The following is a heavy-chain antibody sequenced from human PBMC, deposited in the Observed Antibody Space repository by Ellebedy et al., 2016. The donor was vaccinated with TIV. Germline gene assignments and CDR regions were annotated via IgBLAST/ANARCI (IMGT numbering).Heavy chain of an antibody. CDR2: IYQDGSDQ. CDR1: GFTFSRYA. J-gene: IGHJ5*02. V-gene: IGHV3-7*01. Sequence: PGGSLRLSCAASGFTFSRYAMIWVRQAPGKGLEWVANIYQDGSDQYYVDSVKGRFTISRDNANKSLFLQMNSLRVEDTAVYYCARRRSYGDYAVQVNSWFDTWGQGTLVTVSS. D-gene: IGHD4-17*01. CDR3: ARRRSYGDYAVQVNSWFDT.